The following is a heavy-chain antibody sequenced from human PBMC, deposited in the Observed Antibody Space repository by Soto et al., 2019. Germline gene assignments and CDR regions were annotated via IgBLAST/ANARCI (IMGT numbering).Heavy chain of an antibody. CDR1: GGTFSSYA. CDR2: IIPIFGTA. V-gene: IGHV1-69*01. D-gene: IGHD2-15*01. CDR3: ARAPGDCSGGSCYSPFYYGMDV. J-gene: IGHJ6*02. Sequence: QVQLVQSGAEVKKPGSSVKVSCKASGGTFSSYAISWVRQAPGQGLEWMGGIIPIFGTANYAQKFQGRVTITADESTSTAYMELSSLGSEDTAVYYCARAPGDCSGGSCYSPFYYGMDVWGQGTTVTVSS.